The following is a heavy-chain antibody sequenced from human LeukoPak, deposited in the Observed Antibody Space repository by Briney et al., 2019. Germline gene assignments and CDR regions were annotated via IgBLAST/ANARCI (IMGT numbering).Heavy chain of an antibody. CDR2: ISGGSA. CDR3: AKGDDFWSGKYYYYYYMDV. V-gene: IGHV3-23*01. CDR1: GFTFSSYA. Sequence: GGSLRLSCAASGFTFSSYAMSWVRQAPGKGLEWVSAISGGSADYADSVKGRFTISRDNSKNTLYLQMNSLRAEDTAVYYCAKGDDFWSGKYYYYYYMDVWGKGTTVTVSS. J-gene: IGHJ6*03. D-gene: IGHD3-3*01.